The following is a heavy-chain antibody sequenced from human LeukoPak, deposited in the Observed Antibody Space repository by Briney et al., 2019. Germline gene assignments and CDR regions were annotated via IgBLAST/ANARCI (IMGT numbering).Heavy chain of an antibody. D-gene: IGHD2-15*01. V-gene: IGHV3-30*19. Sequence: GESLKISCKGSGYSFTSYWISWVRQAPGKGLEWVAIMSFDGSHERYGDSVKGRFTLSRDNSKNTLYLQINSLRTEDTAVYYCARGGKCSDGKCYLIDYWGQGTLVTVSS. CDR2: MSFDGSHE. CDR1: GYSFTSYW. CDR3: ARGGKCSDGKCYLIDY. J-gene: IGHJ4*02.